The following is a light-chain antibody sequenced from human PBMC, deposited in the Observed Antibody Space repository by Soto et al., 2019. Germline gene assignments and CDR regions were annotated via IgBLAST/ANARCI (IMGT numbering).Light chain of an antibody. J-gene: IGKJ2*01. CDR2: AAS. CDR1: QGISKY. V-gene: IGKV1-17*03. Sequence: DIQMTQSPSAMSASVGDRVTITCRASQGISKYLAWFQQRPGKVPRRLVYAASSLQSGVPSRFSGSGSGTEFTLTISSLQPEDFAVYYCQQYNNWPSYTFGQGTKLEIK. CDR3: QQYNNWPSYT.